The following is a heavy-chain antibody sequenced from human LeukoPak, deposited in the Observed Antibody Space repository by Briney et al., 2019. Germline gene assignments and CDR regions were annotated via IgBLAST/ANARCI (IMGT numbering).Heavy chain of an antibody. V-gene: IGHV3-7*01. CDR1: GFTFSSYW. CDR3: ASQMTTVTTRPDAFDT. CDR2: IKQDGSEK. J-gene: IGHJ3*02. D-gene: IGHD4-17*01. Sequence: GGSLRLSCAASGFTFSSYWMSWVRQAPGKGLEWVANIKQDGSEKYYVDSVKGRFTISRDNTKNSLYLQMNSLRAEDTAVYYCASQMTTVTTRPDAFDTWGQGTMVTVSS.